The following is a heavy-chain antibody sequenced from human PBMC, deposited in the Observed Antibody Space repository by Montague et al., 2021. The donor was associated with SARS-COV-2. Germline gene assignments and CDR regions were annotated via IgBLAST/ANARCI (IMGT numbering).Heavy chain of an antibody. V-gene: IGHV3-21*01. Sequence: SLRLSCAASGFTFSSRSMMWVRQAPGKGLEWVSSISSSSSYIYYADSVKGRFTISRDNANNSLYLQMNSLRAEDTAVYFCVRCSISSSWSRDAFDIWGQGTMVTVSS. D-gene: IGHD6-13*01. J-gene: IGHJ3*02. CDR1: GFTFSSRS. CDR2: ISSSSSYI. CDR3: VRCSISSSWSRDAFDI.